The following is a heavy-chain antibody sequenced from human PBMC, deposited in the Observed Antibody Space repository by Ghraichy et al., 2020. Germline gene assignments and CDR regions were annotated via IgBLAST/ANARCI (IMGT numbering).Heavy chain of an antibody. V-gene: IGHV1-2*02. CDR1: GYTFTGYY. Sequence: ASVKLSCKASGYTFTGYYIHWVRQAPGQGLEWMGWINPNSGVTKYAQMFEGRVTMTRDTSISTAYIELSSLRSDDTAVYFCARVPNTGAFDYWGQGTLVTVSS. D-gene: IGHD1-14*01. J-gene: IGHJ4*02. CDR3: ARVPNTGAFDY. CDR2: INPNSGVT.